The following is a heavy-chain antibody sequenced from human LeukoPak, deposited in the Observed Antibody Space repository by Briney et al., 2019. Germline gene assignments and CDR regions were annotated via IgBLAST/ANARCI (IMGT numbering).Heavy chain of an antibody. CDR2: INPSGGST. V-gene: IGHV1-46*01. CDR3: ARGLIVVVPAARNWFDP. CDR1: GYTFTSYY. Sequence: ASVKVSCKASGYTFTSYYMHWVRQAPGQGLEWMGIINPSGGSTSYAQKFQGRVTMTRDTSTSTVYMELSSLRSEDTAVYYCARGLIVVVPAARNWFDPWGQGTLVTVSS. J-gene: IGHJ5*02. D-gene: IGHD2-2*01.